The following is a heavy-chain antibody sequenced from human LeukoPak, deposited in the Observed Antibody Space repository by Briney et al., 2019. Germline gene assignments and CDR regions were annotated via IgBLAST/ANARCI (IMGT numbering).Heavy chain of an antibody. CDR2: ISGSGSAI. J-gene: IGHJ5*02. Sequence: GGSLRLSCAASGFTFSSYEMNWVGQAPGKGLEWVSYISGSGSAIYYADSVKGRFTISRDNAKNSLYLQMNSLRDEDTAVYYCARDGHYGNLNWFDPWGQGTLVTVSS. CDR3: ARDGHYGNLNWFDP. CDR1: GFTFSSYE. V-gene: IGHV3-48*03. D-gene: IGHD3-10*01.